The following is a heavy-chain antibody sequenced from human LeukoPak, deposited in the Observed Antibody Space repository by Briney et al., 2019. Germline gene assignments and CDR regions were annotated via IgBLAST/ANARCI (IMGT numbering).Heavy chain of an antibody. Sequence: PGGSLRLSCAASGFTFSSYEMNWVRQAPGKGLEWVSYISSSSSYTNYADSVKGRFTISRDNAKNSLYLQMNSLRAEDTAVYYCARDEGLGYGDYGAFDIWGQGTMVTVSS. J-gene: IGHJ3*02. D-gene: IGHD4-17*01. V-gene: IGHV3-21*05. CDR2: ISSSSSYT. CDR1: GFTFSSYE. CDR3: ARDEGLGYGDYGAFDI.